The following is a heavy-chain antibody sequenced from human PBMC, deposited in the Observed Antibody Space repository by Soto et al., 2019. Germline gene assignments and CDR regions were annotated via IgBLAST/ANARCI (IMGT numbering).Heavy chain of an antibody. CDR3: ARAGGLLVDY. V-gene: IGHV3-30-3*01. CDR2: KTYDGSNK. D-gene: IGHD3-10*01. Sequence: QVQLVESGGGVVQPGRSLRLSCAASGFMFSSYAMHWVRQAPGKGLEWVAVKTYDGSNKYYADSVKGRFTISRDNSKNTLYLQMNSLRAEDTAVSYCARAGGLLVDYWGQGPLVTVSS. J-gene: IGHJ4*02. CDR1: GFMFSSYA.